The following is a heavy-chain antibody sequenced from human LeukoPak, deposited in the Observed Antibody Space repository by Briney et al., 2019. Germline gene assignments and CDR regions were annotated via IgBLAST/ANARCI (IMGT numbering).Heavy chain of an antibody. J-gene: IGHJ4*02. D-gene: IGHD3-10*01. V-gene: IGHV1-2*02. CDR3: ARDLGGSGSPWSYYFDY. CDR1: GYTFTGYY. CDR2: INPNSGGT. Sequence: ASVKVSCKASGYTFTGYYMHWVRQAPGQGLEWMGWINPNSGGTNYAQKFQGRVTMTRDTSISTAYMELSRLRSDDTAVYYCARDLGGSGSPWSYYFDYWGQGTLVTVSS.